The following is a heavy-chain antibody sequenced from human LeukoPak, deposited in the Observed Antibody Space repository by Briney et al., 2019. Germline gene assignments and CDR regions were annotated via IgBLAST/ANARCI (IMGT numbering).Heavy chain of an antibody. CDR1: GFTFMSYE. CDR2: ISGSGSIT. D-gene: IGHD5-18*01. Sequence: GGSLRLSCAASGFTFMSYEMNWVRQAPGKGLEPVAFISGSGSITSYAASVKGRFTISRDNAKNLLFLQMNSLRAEDTAVYYCAKDRSAMAVDRDAFDIWGQGTMVTVSS. CDR3: AKDRSAMAVDRDAFDI. J-gene: IGHJ3*02. V-gene: IGHV3-48*03.